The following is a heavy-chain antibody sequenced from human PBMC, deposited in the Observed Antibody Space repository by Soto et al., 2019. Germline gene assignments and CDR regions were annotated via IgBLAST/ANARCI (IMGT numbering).Heavy chain of an antibody. J-gene: IGHJ5*02. CDR3: AIQTSTVSKCGWFDP. D-gene: IGHD4-17*01. CDR1: GFTFSSYE. Sequence: GGSLRLSCAASGFTFSSYEMNWVRQAPGKGLEWVSYISSSGSTIYYADSVKGRFTISRDNAKNSLYLQMNSLRAEDTAVYYCAIQTSTVSKCGWFDPWGQGTLVTVSS. CDR2: ISSSGSTI. V-gene: IGHV3-48*03.